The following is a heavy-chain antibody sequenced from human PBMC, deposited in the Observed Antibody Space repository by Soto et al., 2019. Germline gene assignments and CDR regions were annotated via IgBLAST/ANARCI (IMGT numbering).Heavy chain of an antibody. V-gene: IGHV4-4*02. CDR2: SHQSGNT. J-gene: IGHJ4*02. CDR3: ATRDSGRLY. D-gene: IGHD6-13*01. CDR1: GVSISSHDW. Sequence: QVQLQESGPGLVKPSGTLSLTCAVSGVSISSHDWWTWVRQPPGKGLEWIGESHQSGNTNYNSSLESRVTISLDKSKTQSSLPLSSVNVADTAVYYCATRDSGRLYWGQGTLVTVPS.